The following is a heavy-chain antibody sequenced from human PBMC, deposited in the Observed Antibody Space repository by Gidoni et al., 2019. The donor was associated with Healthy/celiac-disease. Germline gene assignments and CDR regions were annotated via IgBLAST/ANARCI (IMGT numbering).Heavy chain of an antibody. V-gene: IGHV3-30*02. J-gene: IGHJ4*02. D-gene: IGHD1-7*01. Sequence: VKGRFTISRDNSKNTLYLQMNSLRAEDTAVYYCAKDPGLELDYFDYWGQGTLVTVSS. CDR3: AKDPGLELDYFDY.